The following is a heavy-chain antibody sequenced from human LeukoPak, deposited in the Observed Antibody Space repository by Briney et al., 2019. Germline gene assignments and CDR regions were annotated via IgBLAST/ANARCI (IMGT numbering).Heavy chain of an antibody. D-gene: IGHD5-18*01. J-gene: IGHJ4*02. CDR3: AREQLWTYYFDY. Sequence: SETLSLTCAVYGGSFSSYYWSWIRRPPGKGLEWIGEINHSGSTNYNPSLKSRVTISVDTSKNQFSLKLSSVTAADTAVYYCAREQLWTYYFDYWGQGTLVTVSS. CDR1: GGSFSSYY. V-gene: IGHV4-34*01. CDR2: INHSGST.